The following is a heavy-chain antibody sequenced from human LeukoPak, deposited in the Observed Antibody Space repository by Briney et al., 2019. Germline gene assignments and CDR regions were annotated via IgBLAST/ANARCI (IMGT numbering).Heavy chain of an antibody. CDR3: ARLGFQDY. CDR2: MNPNSGNT. J-gene: IGHJ4*02. V-gene: IGHV1-8*02. D-gene: IGHD3-16*01. Sequence: GASVKVSCKASGGTFSSYAISWVRQAPGQGLEWMGWMNPNSGNTGYAQKFQGRVTMTRNTSISTAYMELSSLRSEDTAVYYCARLGFQDYWGQGTLVTVSS. CDR1: GGTFSSYA.